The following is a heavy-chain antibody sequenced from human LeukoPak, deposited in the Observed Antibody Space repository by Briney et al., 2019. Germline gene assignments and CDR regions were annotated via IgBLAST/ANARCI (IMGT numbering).Heavy chain of an antibody. CDR3: ARDLGAAADYYYYYGMDV. CDR2: IIPILGIA. CDR1: GGTFSSYT. Sequence: SVKVSCTASGGTFSSYTISWVRQAPGQALEWMGRIIPILGIANYAQKFQGRVTITADKSTSTAYMELSSLRSEDTAVYYCARDLGAAADYYYYYGMDVWGQGTTVTVSS. D-gene: IGHD6-13*01. V-gene: IGHV1-69*04. J-gene: IGHJ6*02.